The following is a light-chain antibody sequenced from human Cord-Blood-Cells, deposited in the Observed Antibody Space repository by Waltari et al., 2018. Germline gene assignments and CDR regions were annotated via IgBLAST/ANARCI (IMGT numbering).Light chain of an antibody. V-gene: IGKV1-9*01. CDR2: AAS. J-gene: IGKJ4*01. CDR3: QQLNSYPLT. CDR1: QGISSY. Sequence: DIQLTQSPSFLSASVGDRVTITCRASQGISSYLAWYQQKPGKAPKLLIYAASTLQSVVPSRCSGSGSGTEFTLTISSLQPEDFATYYCQQLNSYPLTFGGGTKVEIK.